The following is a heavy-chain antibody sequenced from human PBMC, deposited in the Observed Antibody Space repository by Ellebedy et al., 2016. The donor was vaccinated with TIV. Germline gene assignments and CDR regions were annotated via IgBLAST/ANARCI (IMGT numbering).Heavy chain of an antibody. CDR1: GFTFSNYA. CDR2: IGSNGGST. CDR3: VKGQCSGGSCYSPRFDP. Sequence: GGSLRLSCSASGFTFSNYAMHWVRQAPGKGLEYVSAIGSNGGSTYYADSVKGRFTVSRDNSKNTLYLQMRTLRAEDTAVYYCVKGQCSGGSCYSPRFDPWGQGTLVTVSS. D-gene: IGHD2-15*01. V-gene: IGHV3-64D*09. J-gene: IGHJ5*02.